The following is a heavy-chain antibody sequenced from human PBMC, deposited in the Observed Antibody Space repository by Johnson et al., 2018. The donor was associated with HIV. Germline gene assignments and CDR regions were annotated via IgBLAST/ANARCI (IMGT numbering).Heavy chain of an antibody. CDR2: ISSNGGST. J-gene: IGHJ3*02. CDR1: GFTFSSYA. D-gene: IGHD3-22*01. CDR3: ASPILFDSSGATYAFDI. V-gene: IGHV3-64*01. Sequence: VQLVESGGGLVQPGRSLRLSCAASGFTFSSYAMHWVRQAPGKGLEYVSAISSNGGSTYYANSVKGRFTISRDNSKNTLYLQMGSLRAEDMVVYYCASPILFDSSGATYAFDIWDQGTMVTVSS.